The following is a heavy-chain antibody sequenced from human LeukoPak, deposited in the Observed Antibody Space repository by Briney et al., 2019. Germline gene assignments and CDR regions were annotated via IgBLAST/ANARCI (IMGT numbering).Heavy chain of an antibody. CDR1: GYTFTSYG. CDR2: ISAYNGNT. D-gene: IGHD5-12*01. CDR3: ARVGGYTFYYYYYYMDV. Sequence: ASVKVSCKASGYTFTSYGISWVRQAPGQGLEWMGWISAYNGNTNYAQKLQGRVTMTTGTSTSTAYMELRSLRSDDTAVYYCARVGGYTFYYYYYYMDVWGKGTTVTISS. J-gene: IGHJ6*03. V-gene: IGHV1-18*01.